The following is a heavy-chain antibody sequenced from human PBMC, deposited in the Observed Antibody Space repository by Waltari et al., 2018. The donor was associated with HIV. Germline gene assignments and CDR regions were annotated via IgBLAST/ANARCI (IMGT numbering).Heavy chain of an antibody. D-gene: IGHD3-16*01. V-gene: IGHV3-15*01. Sequence: EVLLVESGGGLGKPGGSLRLSCAASGFTFSDVWMSWVRQAPGKGLEWVGRIKSNTDGGTTDYAAPVKGRFTISRDDSKTTLYLEMNSLKTEDTAVYYCTTVGGGTRDYWGQGTLITVSS. CDR3: TTVGGGTRDY. J-gene: IGHJ4*02. CDR1: GFTFSDVW. CDR2: IKSNTDGGTT.